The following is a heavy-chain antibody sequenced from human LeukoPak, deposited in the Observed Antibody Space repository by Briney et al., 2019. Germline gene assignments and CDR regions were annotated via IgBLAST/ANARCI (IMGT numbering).Heavy chain of an antibody. J-gene: IGHJ3*02. D-gene: IGHD2-2*01. CDR1: GFTFSGYE. Sequence: PGGSLRLSCAGSGFTFSGYEMNWVRQAPGKGLEWVSYISSSGKTKFYADSVKGRFTISRDNSKNTLYLQMNSLRAEDTAVCYCASRRRYCSSTSCVSWGWYGAFDIWGQGTMVTVSS. CDR3: ASRRRYCSSTSCVSWGWYGAFDI. V-gene: IGHV3-48*03. CDR2: ISSSGKTK.